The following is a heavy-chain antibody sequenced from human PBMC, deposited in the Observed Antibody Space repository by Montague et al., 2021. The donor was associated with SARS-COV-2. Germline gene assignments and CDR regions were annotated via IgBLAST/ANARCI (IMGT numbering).Heavy chain of an antibody. J-gene: IGHJ6*02. D-gene: IGHD1-1*01. CDR3: ARGRGTALFRRVYFGMDV. CDR2: INHSGST. Sequence: SETLSLTCAVYGGSFSGYYWGWIRQPPGKGLEWIGEINHSGSTNYNPSLKSRVTISVDTSKNQFSLKLSSVTAADTAVYYCARGRGTALFRRVYFGMDVWGQGTTVTVSS. V-gene: IGHV4-34*01. CDR1: GGSFSGYY.